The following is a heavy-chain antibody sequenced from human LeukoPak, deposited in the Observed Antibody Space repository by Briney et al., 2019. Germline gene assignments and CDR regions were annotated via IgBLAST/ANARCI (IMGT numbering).Heavy chain of an antibody. CDR1: GFTFSSYS. J-gene: IGHJ4*02. CDR2: ISSSSYI. V-gene: IGHV3-21*01. Sequence: GGSLRLSCAASGFTFSSYSMNWVRQAPGKGLEWVSSISSSSYIYYADSVKGRFTVSRDNAKNSLYLQMNSLRAEDTAVYYCARVAYGDPEYFDYWGQGTLVTVSS. D-gene: IGHD4-17*01. CDR3: ARVAYGDPEYFDY.